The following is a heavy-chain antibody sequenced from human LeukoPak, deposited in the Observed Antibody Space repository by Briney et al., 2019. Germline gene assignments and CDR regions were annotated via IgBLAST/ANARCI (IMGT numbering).Heavy chain of an antibody. Sequence: SETLSLTCTVSGGSISSYYWSWIRQPPGKGLEWIGYIYYSGSTNYNPSLKSRVTISVDTSKNQFSLRLSSVTAADTAVYYCARDRPDAFDIWGQGTMVTVSS. V-gene: IGHV4-59*01. CDR2: IYYSGST. CDR1: GGSISSYY. CDR3: ARDRPDAFDI. J-gene: IGHJ3*02.